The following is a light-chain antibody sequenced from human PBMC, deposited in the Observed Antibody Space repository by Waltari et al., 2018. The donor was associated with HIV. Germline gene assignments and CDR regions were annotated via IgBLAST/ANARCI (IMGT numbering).Light chain of an antibody. Sequence: EIVLTQSPGTLSLSPGARATLSCRASQSVTSSFLSWDQQKPGQAPRLPIYGSSSRATGIPDRFSGGGSGTDFTLTISRLEPEDFSVYYCQQYGSSPLTFGGGTKVDIK. CDR3: QQYGSSPLT. CDR1: QSVTSSF. J-gene: IGKJ4*01. CDR2: GSS. V-gene: IGKV3-20*01.